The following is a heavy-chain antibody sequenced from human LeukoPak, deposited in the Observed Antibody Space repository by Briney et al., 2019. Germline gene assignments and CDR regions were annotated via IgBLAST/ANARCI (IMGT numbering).Heavy chain of an antibody. CDR2: IIPIFGTA. CDR1: GGTFSSYA. V-gene: IGHV1-69*13. Sequence: ASVKVSCKASGGTFSSYAISWVRQAPGQGLEWMGGIIPIFGTADYAQKFQGRVTITADESTSTAYMELSSLRSEDTAVYYCARTYYYGSGSYFIYYYYYMDVWGKGTTVTISS. D-gene: IGHD3-10*01. J-gene: IGHJ6*03. CDR3: ARTYYYGSGSYFIYYYYYMDV.